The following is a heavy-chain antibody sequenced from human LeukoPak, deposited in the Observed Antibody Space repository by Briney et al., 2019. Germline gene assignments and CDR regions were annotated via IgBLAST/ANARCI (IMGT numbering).Heavy chain of an antibody. J-gene: IGHJ4*02. V-gene: IGHV3-74*01. Sequence: PGGSLRLSCAASGFTFSRHWMHWVRQAPGKGLVWVTGINTEGSSTNYAESVKGRFTISRDNAKNPLYLQMNSLRAEDTAVYYCARDRYSHFDYWGQGTLVTVSS. CDR1: GFTFSRHW. CDR2: INTEGSST. CDR3: ARDRYSHFDY. D-gene: IGHD2-15*01.